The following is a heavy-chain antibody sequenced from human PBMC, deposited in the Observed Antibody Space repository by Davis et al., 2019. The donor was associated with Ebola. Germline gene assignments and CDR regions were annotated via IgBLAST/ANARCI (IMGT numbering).Heavy chain of an antibody. CDR2: IHHSGSA. CDR1: GGSITTYF. V-gene: IGHV4-59*12. D-gene: IGHD2-21*01. Sequence: PSETLSLTCTVSGGSITTYFWSWIRQPPGKGLEWVGYIHHSGSANSNPSLKSRVTFSIDTSKSQVSLKLTSVTAADTAVYYCASDTRPCGGDCYDDTFDMWGQGTMVIVSS. J-gene: IGHJ3*02. CDR3: ASDTRPCGGDCYDDTFDM.